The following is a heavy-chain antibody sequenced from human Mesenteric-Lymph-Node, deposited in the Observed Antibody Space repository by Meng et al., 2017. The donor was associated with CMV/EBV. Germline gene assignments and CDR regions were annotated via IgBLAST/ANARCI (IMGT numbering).Heavy chain of an antibody. V-gene: IGHV4-38-2*02. CDR1: GYSISSGYY. D-gene: IGHD2-2*02. CDR2: IYHSGST. CDR3: AREEEGIVVVPAAIQGLELPPGGGFDI. Sequence: SETLSLTCTVSGYSISSGYYWGWIRQPPGKGLEWIGSIYHSGSTYYNPSLKSRVTISVDTSKNQFSLKLSSVTAADTAVYYCAREEEGIVVVPAAIQGLELPPGGGFDIWGQGTMVTVSS. J-gene: IGHJ3*02.